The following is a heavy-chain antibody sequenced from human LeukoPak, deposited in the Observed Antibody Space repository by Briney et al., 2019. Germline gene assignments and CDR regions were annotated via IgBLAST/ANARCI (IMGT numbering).Heavy chain of an antibody. D-gene: IGHD1-26*01. CDR2: INHSGST. J-gene: IGHJ4*02. V-gene: IGHV4-34*01. CDR3: ARRGRGATNFDY. CDR1: GGSFSGYY. Sequence: PSETLSLTCAVYGGSFSGYYWSWIRQPPEKGLEWIGEINHSGSTNYNPSLKSQVTISVDTSKNQFSLKLSSVTAADTAVYYCARRGRGATNFDYWGQGTLVTVSS.